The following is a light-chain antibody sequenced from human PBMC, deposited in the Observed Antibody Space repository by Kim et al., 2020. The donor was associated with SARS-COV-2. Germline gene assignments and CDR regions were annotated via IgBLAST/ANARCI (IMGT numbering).Light chain of an antibody. CDR2: DAS. CDR3: QQYKNWPTIT. J-gene: IGKJ5*01. CDR1: QSVRSG. V-gene: IGKV3-15*01. Sequence: PRARVTLSSRASQSVRSGLAWYQQKPGQTPRLLIYDASTRATGTPARFGGSGSGTEFTLTTSSLQSDDSAVYYWQQYKNWPTITFGQGTRLEIK.